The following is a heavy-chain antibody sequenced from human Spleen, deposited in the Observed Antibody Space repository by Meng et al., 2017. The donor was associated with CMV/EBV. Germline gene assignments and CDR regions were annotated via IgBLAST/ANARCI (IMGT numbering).Heavy chain of an antibody. V-gene: IGHV3-48*03. CDR2: ISSSGSTI. CDR1: GFTFSSYE. J-gene: IGHJ6*02. Sequence: GESLKISCAASGFTFSSYEMNWVRQAPGKGLEWVSYISSSGSTIYYADSVKGRFTISRDNAKNTLYLQMNSLRTEDTAVYYCARGDIDRYSYGFTYYYGMDVWGQGTTVTVSS. CDR3: ARGDIDRYSYGFTYYYGMDV. D-gene: IGHD5-18*01.